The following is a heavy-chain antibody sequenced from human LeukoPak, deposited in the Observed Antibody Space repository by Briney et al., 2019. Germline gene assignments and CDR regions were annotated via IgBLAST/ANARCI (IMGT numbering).Heavy chain of an antibody. V-gene: IGHV3-7*01. CDR1: GFTVSSNY. CDR2: IEQGGGEQ. CDR3: YCAVEDY. J-gene: IGHJ4*02. Sequence: PGGSLRLSCAASGFTVSSNYMSWVRQAPGKGLEWVANIEQGGGEQNYVDSVKGRFTISRDNAKNSLYLQMNSLRGEDTAVYYCYCAVEDYWGQGTLVTVSS. D-gene: IGHD2-15*01.